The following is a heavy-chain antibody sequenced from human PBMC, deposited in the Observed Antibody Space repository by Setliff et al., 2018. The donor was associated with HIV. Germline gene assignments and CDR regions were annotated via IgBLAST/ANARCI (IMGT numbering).Heavy chain of an antibody. V-gene: IGHV3-23*01. Sequence: GGSLRLSCAASGFTFSSYAMSWVRQAPGKGLEWVSAISGSGGSTYYADSVKGRFTISRDNSKNTLYLQVNSLRAEDTAVYYCAKDVRYYDSSGYYYAIFDYWGQGTLVTVSS. CDR2: ISGSGGST. D-gene: IGHD3-22*01. CDR1: GFTFSSYA. J-gene: IGHJ4*02. CDR3: AKDVRYYDSSGYYYAIFDY.